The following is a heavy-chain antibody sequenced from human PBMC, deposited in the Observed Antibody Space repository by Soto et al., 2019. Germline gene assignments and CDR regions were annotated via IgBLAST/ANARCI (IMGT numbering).Heavy chain of an antibody. Sequence: QVQPVQSGAEVTKPGASVKLSCKASGYTFTSYYIHWVRQAPGQGLAWVAMINPGGGRTKNAQMFQGRVTLTRDTSTGTVDMELSSLTSADTAVYYCARGTSCGGDCYLFDCWGQGSLVTVSS. CDR1: GYTFTSYY. V-gene: IGHV1-46*01. D-gene: IGHD2-21*02. CDR2: INPGGGRT. J-gene: IGHJ4*02. CDR3: ARGTSCGGDCYLFDC.